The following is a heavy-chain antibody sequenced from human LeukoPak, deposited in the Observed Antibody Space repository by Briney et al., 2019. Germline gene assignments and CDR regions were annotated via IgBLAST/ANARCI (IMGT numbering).Heavy chain of an antibody. CDR2: IYYSGST. J-gene: IGHJ5*02. CDR3: ARDSARYGGWFGP. CDR1: GGSISSGDYY. Sequence: SETLSLTCTVSGGSISSGDYYWSWIRQPPGKGLEWIGYIYYSGSTYYNPSLKSRVTISVDTSKNQFSLKLSSVTAADTAVYYCARDSARYGGWFGPWGQGTLVTVSS. V-gene: IGHV4-30-4*01. D-gene: IGHD3-16*01.